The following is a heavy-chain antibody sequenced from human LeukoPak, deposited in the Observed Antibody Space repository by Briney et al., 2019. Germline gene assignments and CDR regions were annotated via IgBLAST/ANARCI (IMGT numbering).Heavy chain of an antibody. Sequence: GGSLRLSCAGSGFTFSSYWVYWVRQAPGKGLVWVSAINPGGSRTSYADSVKGRFTISRDNSKSKLYLQMNSLTADDTAIYYCAKDLGTWGASDIWGQGTMVTVSS. D-gene: IGHD7-27*01. CDR3: AKDLGTWGASDI. V-gene: IGHV3-74*01. CDR2: INPGGSRT. CDR1: GFTFSSYW. J-gene: IGHJ3*02.